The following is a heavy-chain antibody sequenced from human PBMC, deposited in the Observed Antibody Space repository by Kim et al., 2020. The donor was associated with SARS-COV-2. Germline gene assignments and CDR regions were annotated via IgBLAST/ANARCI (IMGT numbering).Heavy chain of an antibody. D-gene: IGHD6-19*01. V-gene: IGHV4-59*09. J-gene: IGHJ4*02. Sequence: NASLKSRVTIAVETSKNQFSLKLTSVTAADTAVYFCARGSVTVAGSGFDYWGQGILVTVSP. CDR3: ARGSVTVAGSGFDY.